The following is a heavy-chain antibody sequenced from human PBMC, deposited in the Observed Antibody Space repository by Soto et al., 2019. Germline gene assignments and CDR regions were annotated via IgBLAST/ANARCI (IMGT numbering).Heavy chain of an antibody. V-gene: IGHV1-58*01. CDR2: ILVGSGNT. Sequence: GASVKVSCKASGFTFTSSAVQWVRQARGQRLEWIGWILVGSGNTNYAQKFQERVTITRDMSTSTAYMELSSLRSEDTAVYYCAADRGNIVATIDYYYGMDVWGQGTTVTVSS. J-gene: IGHJ6*02. D-gene: IGHD5-12*01. CDR1: GFTFTSSA. CDR3: AADRGNIVATIDYYYGMDV.